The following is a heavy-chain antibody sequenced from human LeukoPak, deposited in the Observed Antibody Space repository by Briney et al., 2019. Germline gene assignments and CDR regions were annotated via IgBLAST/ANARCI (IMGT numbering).Heavy chain of an antibody. Sequence: GGSLRLSCAASGFTVSSNYMSWVRQAPGKGLEWVSVIYSGGSTYYADSVKGRFTISRDNSKNTLYLQMNSLRAEDTAVYYCARDFADYYDSSGYYGMDVWGQGTTVTVSS. J-gene: IGHJ6*02. CDR3: ARDFADYYDSSGYYGMDV. CDR1: GFTVSSNY. D-gene: IGHD3-22*01. V-gene: IGHV3-53*01. CDR2: IYSGGST.